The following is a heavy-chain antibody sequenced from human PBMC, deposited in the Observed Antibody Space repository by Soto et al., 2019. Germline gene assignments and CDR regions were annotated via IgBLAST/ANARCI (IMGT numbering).Heavy chain of an antibody. J-gene: IGHJ4*02. CDR3: ARAHYLWQHGSYYVYFDY. V-gene: IGHV4-61*01. Sequence: QVQLQESGPGLVKPSETLSLTCTVSGGSVSSGSYYWSWIRQPPGKGLEWIGYIYYRGSTNYNPSLKSRVTISVDTSKNQFSLKLSSVTAADTAVYYCARAHYLWQHGSYYVYFDYWGQGTLVTVSS. CDR2: IYYRGST. D-gene: IGHD1-26*01. CDR1: GGSVSSGSYY.